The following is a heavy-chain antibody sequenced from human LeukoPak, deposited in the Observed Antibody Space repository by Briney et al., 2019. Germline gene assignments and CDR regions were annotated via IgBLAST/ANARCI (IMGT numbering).Heavy chain of an antibody. CDR2: INPNSGGT. CDR1: GYTFTGYY. D-gene: IGHD3-10*01. CDR3: AREIGGQVNDYIGY. J-gene: IGHJ4*02. Sequence: ASVKVSCKASGYTFTGYYMHWVRQAPGQGLEWMGWINPNSGGTNYAQKFQGRVTMTRDTSISTAYMELSRLRSDDTAVYYCAREIGGQVNDYIGYWGQGTLVTVSS. V-gene: IGHV1-2*02.